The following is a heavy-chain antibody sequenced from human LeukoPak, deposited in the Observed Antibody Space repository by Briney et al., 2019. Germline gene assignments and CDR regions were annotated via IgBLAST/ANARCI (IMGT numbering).Heavy chain of an antibody. CDR2: ISAYNGNT. V-gene: IGHV1-18*04. J-gene: IGHJ4*02. D-gene: IGHD2-2*01. CDR1: GYTFTSYG. CDR3: AGGRYCSSTSCYPARY. Sequence: ASVKVSCKASGYTFTSYGISWVRQAPGQGLEWMGWISAYNGNTNYAQKLQGRVTMTTDTSTSTAYMELRSLRSDDTAVYYCAGGRYCSSTSCYPARYWGQGTLVTVSS.